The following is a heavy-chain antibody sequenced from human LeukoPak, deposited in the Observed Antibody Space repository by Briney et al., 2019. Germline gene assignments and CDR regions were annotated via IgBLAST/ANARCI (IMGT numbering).Heavy chain of an antibody. CDR2: IYPGDSDT. CDR1: GYSFTSYW. D-gene: IGHD3-9*01. V-gene: IGHV5-51*01. Sequence: GESLKISCKGSGYSFTSYWIGWVRQMPGKGLEWMGSIYPGDSDTRYSLSFQGQVTISADKSISTAYLQWSSLKASDTAMYYCARGYDILTGYYPWFDPWGQGTLVTVSS. CDR3: ARGYDILTGYYPWFDP. J-gene: IGHJ5*02.